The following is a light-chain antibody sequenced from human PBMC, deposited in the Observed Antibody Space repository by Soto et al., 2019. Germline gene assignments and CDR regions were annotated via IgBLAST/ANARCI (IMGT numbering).Light chain of an antibody. V-gene: IGLV2-8*01. CDR1: SSDVGGYDF. Sequence: QSALTQPPSASGSPGQSVTISCTGTSSDVGGYDFVSWYQHHPGKAPNLMIFDVNQRPSGVPDRFSGSKSGNTASLTVSGLQAEDEADYYCPSYEVSNTWVFGGGTKLTVL. J-gene: IGLJ3*02. CDR3: PSYEVSNTWV. CDR2: DVN.